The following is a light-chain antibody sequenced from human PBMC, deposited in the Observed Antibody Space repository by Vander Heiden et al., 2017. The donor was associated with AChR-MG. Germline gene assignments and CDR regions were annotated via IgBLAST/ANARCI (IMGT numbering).Light chain of an antibody. CDR1: QNISSY. V-gene: IGKV1-39*01. J-gene: IGKJ5*01. Sequence: DIQTTQPPSSLSASVGDRVTITCRASQNISSYLNWYQQRPGKAPKLLIYATSNLQSGVPSRFTGSGSGTEFTLTISSLQPEDFATCYCQQSYRTPLTFGQGTRLEIK. CDR3: QQSYRTPLT. CDR2: ATS.